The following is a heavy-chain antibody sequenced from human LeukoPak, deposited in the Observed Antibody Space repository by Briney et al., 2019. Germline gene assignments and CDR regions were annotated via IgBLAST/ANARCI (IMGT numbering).Heavy chain of an antibody. CDR2: MDQDGSEK. D-gene: IGHD5-18*01. CDR3: ARDRGYSTFDI. Sequence: PGGSLRLSCAASGFTFSTYWMSWVRQAPGKGLEGLANMDQDGSEKNYVDSVKGRFTISRDNANNLLYVQMNSLRAEDTAVYYCARDRGYSTFDIWGHGTMVTVSS. J-gene: IGHJ3*02. CDR1: GFTFSTYW. V-gene: IGHV3-7*05.